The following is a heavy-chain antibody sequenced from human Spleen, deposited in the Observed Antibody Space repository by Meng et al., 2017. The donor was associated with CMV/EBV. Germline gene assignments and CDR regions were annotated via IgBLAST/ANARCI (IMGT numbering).Heavy chain of an antibody. CDR3: AKTPPADYYYYGMDV. V-gene: IGHV3-23*01. J-gene: IGHJ6*02. CDR1: GFTFSSYA. CDR2: ISGSGGST. Sequence: LSLTCAASGFTFSSYAMSWVRQAPGKGLEWVSAISGSGGSTYYADSVKGRFTISRDNSKNTLYLQMNSLRAEDTAVYYCAKTPPADYYYYGMDVWGQGTTVTVSS.